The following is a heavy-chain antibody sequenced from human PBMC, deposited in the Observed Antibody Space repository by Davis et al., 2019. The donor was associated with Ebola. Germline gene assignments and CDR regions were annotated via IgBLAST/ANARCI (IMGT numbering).Heavy chain of an antibody. CDR2: IYSGGST. Sequence: PGGSLRLSCAASGFTFSSYAMSWVRQAPGKGLEWVSVIYSGGSTYYADSVKGRFTISRDNSQNTLYLQMSSLRTEDTAVYYCVKWGAYWGQGTLVTVSS. CDR1: GFTFSSYA. CDR3: VKWGAY. D-gene: IGHD3-16*01. J-gene: IGHJ4*02. V-gene: IGHV3-23*03.